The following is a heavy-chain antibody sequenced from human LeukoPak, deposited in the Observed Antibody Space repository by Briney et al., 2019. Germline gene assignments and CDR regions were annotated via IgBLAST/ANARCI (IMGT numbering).Heavy chain of an antibody. CDR2: IISDGSSV. D-gene: IGHD6-19*01. Sequence: PGGSLRLSCIASGFTFSDYWMHWVRQAPGKGPVWVSRIISDGSSVSYVDSVKGRFIMSRDNAKNTLYLQMNSLRAEDTAVYYCARVPATGYSSGLGAFDIWGQGTMVTVSS. CDR1: GFTFSDYW. V-gene: IGHV3-74*01. J-gene: IGHJ3*02. CDR3: ARVPATGYSSGLGAFDI.